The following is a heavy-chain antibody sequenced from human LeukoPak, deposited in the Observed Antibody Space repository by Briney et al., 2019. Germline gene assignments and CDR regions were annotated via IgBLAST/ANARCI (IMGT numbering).Heavy chain of an antibody. D-gene: IGHD3-10*01. J-gene: IGHJ4*02. CDR1: GGSISSYY. CDR3: ARAAPILWFGEFRYYFDY. V-gene: IGHV4-59*01. CDR2: IYYSGST. Sequence: SETLSLTCTVSGGSISSYYWSWIRQPPGKGLGWIGYIYYSGSTNYNPSLKSRVTISVDTSKNQFSLKLSSVTAADTAVYYCARAAPILWFGEFRYYFDYWGQGTLVTVSS.